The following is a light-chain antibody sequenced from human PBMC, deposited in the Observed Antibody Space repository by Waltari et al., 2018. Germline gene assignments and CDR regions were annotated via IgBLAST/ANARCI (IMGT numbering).Light chain of an antibody. Sequence: QSALTQPASVSGSPGQSITISRTGTSSDDGGYNSVSWYQQHPGKAPKLMIYDVTKRPSGVSDRCSGSKSGNTASLTISGLQAEDEADYYCNSYTSSSTLWVFGGGTKLTVL. CDR2: DVT. V-gene: IGLV2-14*01. CDR3: NSYTSSSTLWV. CDR1: SSDDGGYNS. J-gene: IGLJ3*02.